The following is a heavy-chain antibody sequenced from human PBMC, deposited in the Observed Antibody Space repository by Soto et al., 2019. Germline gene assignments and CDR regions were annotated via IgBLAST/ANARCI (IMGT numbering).Heavy chain of an antibody. CDR1: GFTFSTHA. Sequence: PGGSLRLSCVASGFTFSTHAMSWVRQAPGKGLKWVSSISGSGDTTSYTDSVKGRFTISRDNSRNTLYLQMNSLRAEDTAVYYCAKDSLAWHDFWSANGGMDVWGQGTTVTVSS. CDR2: ISGSGDTT. J-gene: IGHJ6*02. D-gene: IGHD3-3*01. CDR3: AKDSLAWHDFWSANGGMDV. V-gene: IGHV3-23*01.